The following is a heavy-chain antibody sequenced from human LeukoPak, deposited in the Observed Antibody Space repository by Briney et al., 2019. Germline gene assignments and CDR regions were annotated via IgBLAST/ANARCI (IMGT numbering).Heavy chain of an antibody. CDR3: AREINYGDYSDFVPAFDI. CDR1: GFTVSSNY. CDR2: IYSGGST. J-gene: IGHJ3*02. V-gene: IGHV3-53*01. D-gene: IGHD4-17*01. Sequence: PGGSLRLSCAASGFTVSSNYMSWVRQAPGKGLKWVSVIYSGGSTYYADSVKGRFTISRDNSKNTLYLQMNSLRAEDTAVYYCAREINYGDYSDFVPAFDIWGQGTMVTVSS.